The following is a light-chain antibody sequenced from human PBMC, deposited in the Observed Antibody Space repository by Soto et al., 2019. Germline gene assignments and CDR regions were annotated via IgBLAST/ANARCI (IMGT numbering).Light chain of an antibody. V-gene: IGKV1-9*01. J-gene: IGKJ4*01. CDR3: QQLDRYPFT. CDR2: SAS. CDR1: QGISSY. Sequence: DIQLTQSPSFLSASVGDRVTITCRASQGISSYLGWYQQEPGRVPRLLIYSASTLHSGVPSRFSGSGSGTEFTLTISSLQPEDFASYYCQQLDRYPFTFGGGTKVDNK.